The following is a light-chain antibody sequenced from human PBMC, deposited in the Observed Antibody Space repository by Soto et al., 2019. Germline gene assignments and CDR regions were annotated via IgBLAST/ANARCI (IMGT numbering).Light chain of an antibody. CDR2: DVS. V-gene: IGLV2-14*01. Sequence: QSALTQPASVSGSPGQSITISCTGTSSDVGGYNYVSWYQQHPGKAPKLMIYDVSNRPSGVSNRFSGSKSGNTASLTISGLQAEDEADDYCSSYTSSSGKVFGGGTKLTVL. J-gene: IGLJ2*01. CDR3: SSYTSSSGKV. CDR1: SSDVGGYNY.